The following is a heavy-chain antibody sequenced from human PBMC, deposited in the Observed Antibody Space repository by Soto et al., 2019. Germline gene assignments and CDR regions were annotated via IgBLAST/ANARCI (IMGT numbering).Heavy chain of an antibody. D-gene: IGHD5-12*01. V-gene: IGHV4-59*01. CDR3: AREGGVATPIGMDV. Sequence: LTCTVSGGSIRGYYWSWIRQPPGKGLEWIGYIYYSGSTNYNPSLKSRVTMSVDTSKNQFSLNLNSVTAADTAVYFCAREGGVATPIGMDVWGQGTTVTVSS. CDR1: GGSIRGYY. CDR2: IYYSGST. J-gene: IGHJ6*02.